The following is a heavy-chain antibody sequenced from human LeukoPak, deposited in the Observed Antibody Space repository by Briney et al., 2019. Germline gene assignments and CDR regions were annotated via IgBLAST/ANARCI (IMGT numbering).Heavy chain of an antibody. CDR3: ARDRGYCSGGSCYSANFDY. V-gene: IGHV3-21*01. J-gene: IGHJ4*02. Sequence: LGGSLSLSCAASGFPFSSYSMNWVRQAPGKGLEWVSSISSSSSYIYYADSVKGRFTISRDNAKNSLYLQMNSLRAEDTAVYYCARDRGYCSGGSCYSANFDYWGQGTLVTVSS. CDR2: ISSSSSYI. D-gene: IGHD2-15*01. CDR1: GFPFSSYS.